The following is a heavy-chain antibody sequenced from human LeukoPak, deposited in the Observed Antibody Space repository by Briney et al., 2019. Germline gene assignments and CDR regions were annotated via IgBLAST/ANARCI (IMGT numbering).Heavy chain of an antibody. D-gene: IGHD1-1*01. V-gene: IGHV1-2*02. CDR2: INPKTGGT. J-gene: IGHJ4*02. CDR1: GYTFTDYY. Sequence: GASVKVSCKASGYTFTDYYVHWVRQASGQGLEWMGWINPKTGGTNYAQKFQGRVTMTRDTSVSTASMELSRLTSDDTAIYYCARDHNWNAFDHWGQGTQVTVSS. CDR3: ARDHNWNAFDH.